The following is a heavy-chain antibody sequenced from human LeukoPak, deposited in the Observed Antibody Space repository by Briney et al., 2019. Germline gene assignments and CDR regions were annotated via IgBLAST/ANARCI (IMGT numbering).Heavy chain of an antibody. V-gene: IGHV4-39*01. CDR1: GGSISSDNYY. D-gene: IGHD6-19*01. J-gene: IGHJ4*02. CDR3: ASLAVAGLSEGY. CDR2: IYYSGST. Sequence: PSETLSLTCTVSGGSISSDNYYWAWIRQPPGKGLEWIASIYYSGSTYYNPSLKSRVTISVDTSRNQFSLKLSSVTAADTAVYYCASLAVAGLSEGYWGQGTLVTVSS.